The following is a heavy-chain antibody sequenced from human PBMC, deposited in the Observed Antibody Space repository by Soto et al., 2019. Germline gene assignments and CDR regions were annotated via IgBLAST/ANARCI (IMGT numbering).Heavy chain of an antibody. D-gene: IGHD6-25*01. CDR3: AREGSGYSFGH. CDR1: GYTFTSYG. Sequence: QVQLVQSGAEVKKPGASVKVSCKASGYTFTSYGISWVRQSPGQGLEWMGWISAYNGNTNYAQNLQDRVTMTTDTATSTVYMDQTSLRSDDTAVYYCAREGSGYSFGHWGQGTLVTVSS. CDR2: ISAYNGNT. J-gene: IGHJ4*02. V-gene: IGHV1-18*01.